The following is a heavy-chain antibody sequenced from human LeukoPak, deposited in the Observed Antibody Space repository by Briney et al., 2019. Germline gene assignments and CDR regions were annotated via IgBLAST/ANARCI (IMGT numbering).Heavy chain of an antibody. V-gene: IGHV4-38-2*01. Sequence: PSETLSLTCAVSGYSISSGYYWGWIRQPPGKGLEWIGSIYHSGSTYYNPSLKSRVTISVDTSKNQFSLKLSSVTAADTAVYYCARQRYCSSTSCYPISFDYWGQGTLVTVSS. CDR2: IYHSGST. CDR3: ARQRYCSSTSCYPISFDY. CDR1: GYSISSGYY. D-gene: IGHD2-2*01. J-gene: IGHJ4*02.